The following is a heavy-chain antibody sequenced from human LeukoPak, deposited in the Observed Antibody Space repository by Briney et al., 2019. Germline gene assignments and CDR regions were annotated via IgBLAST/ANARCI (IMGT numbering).Heavy chain of an antibody. J-gene: IGHJ3*02. D-gene: IGHD1-26*01. CDR2: ISSSSSYI. V-gene: IGHV3-21*01. CDR1: GFTFSSYG. Sequence: GGSLRLSCAASGFTFSSYGMHWVRQAPGKGLEWVSSISSSSSYICYADSVKGRFTISRDNAKNSLYLQMNSLRAEDTAVYYCAKDLEGNYYENYDAFDIWGQGTMVTVSS. CDR3: AKDLEGNYYENYDAFDI.